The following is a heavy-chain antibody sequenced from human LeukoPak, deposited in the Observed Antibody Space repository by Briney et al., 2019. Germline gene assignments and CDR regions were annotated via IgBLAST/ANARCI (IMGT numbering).Heavy chain of an antibody. CDR1: GGSISISTYF. J-gene: IGHJ4*02. Sequence: SETLSLTCSVSGGSISISTYFWGWIRQPPGKGLEWIGSIHYSGSTYSNPSLKSRVTISVDTSKNQFSLKLSSVTAADTAVYYCARGGPEWELNPFDYWGQGTLVTVSS. CDR2: IHYSGST. D-gene: IGHD1-26*01. CDR3: ARGGPEWELNPFDY. V-gene: IGHV4-39*01.